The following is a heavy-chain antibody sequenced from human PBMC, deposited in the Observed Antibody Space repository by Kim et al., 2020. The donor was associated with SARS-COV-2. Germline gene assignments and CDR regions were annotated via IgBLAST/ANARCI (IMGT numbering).Heavy chain of an antibody. CDR1: GDSVSSNSAA. CDR3: ARVVTYGYGVYYYYGMDV. J-gene: IGHJ6*02. CDR2: TYYRSKWYN. Sequence: SQTLSLTCAISGDSVSSNSAAWNWIRQSPSRGLEWLGRTYYRSKWYNDYAVSVKSRITINPDTSKNQFSLQLNSVTPEDTAVYYCARVVTYGYGVYYYYGMDVWGQGTTVTVSS. D-gene: IGHD5-18*01. V-gene: IGHV6-1*01.